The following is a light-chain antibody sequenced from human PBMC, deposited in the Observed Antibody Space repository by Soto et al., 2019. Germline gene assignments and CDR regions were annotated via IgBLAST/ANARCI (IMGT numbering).Light chain of an antibody. CDR3: MQALQTPWT. CDR2: LAS. CDR1: QSLLHNNGYNY. V-gene: IGKV2-28*01. J-gene: IGKJ1*01. Sequence: DIVMTQSPLSLPVTPGESASISCRSSQSLLHNNGYNYLDWYLQKPGQSPQPMIYLASHRASGVRDRISGSRLAAYFTLTISRLEAGDVGFYFCMQALQTPWTFGQGTKVEI.